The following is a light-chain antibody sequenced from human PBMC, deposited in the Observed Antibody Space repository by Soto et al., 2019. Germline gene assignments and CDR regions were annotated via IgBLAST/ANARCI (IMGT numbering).Light chain of an antibody. V-gene: IGLV2-8*01. CDR3: SSYAGSNLWV. J-gene: IGLJ3*02. CDR2: EVS. Sequence: QSVLTQPPSASGSPGQSVTISCTGTSSDVGGYNYVSWYQQHPDKAPKLMIYEVSKRPSGVPDRFSGSKSGNTASLTVSGLQAEDEADYYCSSYAGSNLWVFGGGPKLTVL. CDR1: SSDVGGYNY.